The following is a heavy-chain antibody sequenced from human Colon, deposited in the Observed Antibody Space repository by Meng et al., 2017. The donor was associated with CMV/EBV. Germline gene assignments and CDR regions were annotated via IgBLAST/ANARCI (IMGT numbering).Heavy chain of an antibody. V-gene: IGHV4-39*06. CDR2: AYYNGAR. J-gene: IGHJ4*02. Sequence: GSLRLSCTVSSDSVSSSIHYRAWIRQPPGGGLEWIATAYYNGARQYNPYLKSRVTVSVDTSKNQFALRMNSVTAADTAVYYCAKELRGIEYFPNGAPGLDYWGQGARVTVSS. D-gene: IGHD2/OR15-2a*01. CDR3: AKELRGIEYFPNGAPGLDY. CDR1: SDSVSSSIHY.